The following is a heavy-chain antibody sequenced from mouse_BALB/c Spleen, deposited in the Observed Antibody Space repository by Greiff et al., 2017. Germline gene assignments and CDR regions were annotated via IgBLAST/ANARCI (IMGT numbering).Heavy chain of an antibody. CDR2: ISDGGSYT. V-gene: IGHV5-4*02. CDR3: ARARYDVRYYFDY. Sequence: EVQLVESGGGLVKPGGSLKLSCAASGFTFSDYYMYWVRQTPEKRLEWVATISDGGSYTYYPDSVKGRFTISRDNAKNNLYLQMSSLKSEDTAMYYCARARYDVRYYFDYWGQGTTLTVSS. D-gene: IGHD2-14*01. J-gene: IGHJ2*01. CDR1: GFTFSDYY.